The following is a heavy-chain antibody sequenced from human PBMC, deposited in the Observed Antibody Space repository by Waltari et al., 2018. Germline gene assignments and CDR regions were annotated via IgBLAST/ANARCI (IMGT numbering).Heavy chain of an antibody. V-gene: IGHV3-49*03. D-gene: IGHD1-26*01. Sequence: EVQLVESGGGLVQPGRSLRLSCTASGFTFGDYAMSWFRQAPGKGLEWVGFIRSKAYGGTTEYAASVKGRFTISRDASKSIAYLQMNSLKTEDTAMYYCTRVVGRIDYWGQGTLVTVSS. CDR1: GFTFGDYA. CDR3: TRVVGRIDY. CDR2: IRSKAYGGTT. J-gene: IGHJ4*02.